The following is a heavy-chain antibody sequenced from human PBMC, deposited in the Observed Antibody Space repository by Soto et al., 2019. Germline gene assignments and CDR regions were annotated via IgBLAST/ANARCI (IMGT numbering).Heavy chain of an antibody. CDR3: ARHSGCSGGSCLPAYFDF. CDR1: GGSISSSSYY. Sequence: QLLESGPGLVKPSETLSLTCTVSGGSISSSSYYWGWIRQPPGKGLEWIGSIYYSGSTYYNPSLKSRVTISVDTSKSHFSLKLSSVTAADTAVYYCARHSGCSGGSCLPAYFDFWGQGTLVTVSS. D-gene: IGHD2-15*01. V-gene: IGHV4-39*01. CDR2: IYYSGST. J-gene: IGHJ4*02.